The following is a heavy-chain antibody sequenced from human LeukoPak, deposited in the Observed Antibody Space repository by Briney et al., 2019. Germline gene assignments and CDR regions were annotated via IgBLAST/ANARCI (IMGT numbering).Heavy chain of an antibody. D-gene: IGHD2-15*01. CDR1: GGSISSYY. CDR2: IYTSGST. V-gene: IGHV4-4*07. CDR3: ARDRLVMIAARNFDS. Sequence: SETLSLTCTVSGGSISSYYWSWIRQPAGKGLEWIGRIYTSGSTNYNPSLKSRVTMSVDTSKNQFSLKLSSVTAADTAVYYCARDRLVMIAARNFDSWGQETLVTVSS. J-gene: IGHJ4*02.